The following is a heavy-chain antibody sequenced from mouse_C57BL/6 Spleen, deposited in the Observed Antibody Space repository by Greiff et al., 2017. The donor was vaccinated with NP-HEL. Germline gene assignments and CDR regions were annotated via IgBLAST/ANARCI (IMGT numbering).Heavy chain of an antibody. CDR2: INPNYGTT. D-gene: IGHD1-1*01. CDR1: GYSFTDYN. V-gene: IGHV1-39*01. Sequence: EVKLVESGPELVKPGASVKISCKASGYSFTDYNMNWVKQSNGKSLEWIGVINPNYGTTSYNQKFKGKATLTVDKSSSTAYMQLNSLTSEDSAVYYCARSLFTRYAMDYWGQGTSVTVSS. J-gene: IGHJ4*01. CDR3: ARSLFTRYAMDY.